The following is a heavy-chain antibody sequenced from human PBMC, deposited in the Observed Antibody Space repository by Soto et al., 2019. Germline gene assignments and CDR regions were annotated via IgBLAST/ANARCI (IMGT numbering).Heavy chain of an antibody. CDR2: FDPEDGET. CDR1: GYTLTELS. CDR3: ATVFEYSSSNWFDP. J-gene: IGHJ5*02. D-gene: IGHD6-13*01. V-gene: IGHV1-24*01. Sequence: ASVKVSCEVSGYTLTELSMHWVRQAPGKGLEWMGGFDPEDGETIYAQKFQGRVTMTEDTSTDTAYMELSSLRSEDTAVYYCATVFEYSSSNWFDPWGQGTLVTVSS.